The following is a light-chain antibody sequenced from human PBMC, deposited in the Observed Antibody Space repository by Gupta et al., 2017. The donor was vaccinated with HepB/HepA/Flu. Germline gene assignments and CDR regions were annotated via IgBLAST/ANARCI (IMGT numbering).Light chain of an antibody. CDR3: QQGYRNPHA. J-gene: IGKJ1*01. CDR2: AAS. V-gene: IGKV1-39*01. Sequence: DMQMTHSPSSLSASVDDRVTITCRASQSISSYLNWYQQKPGKAPKLLIYAASSLQSGVPSRFSGSGSGTDFTLTISRLKPEDVATYYCQQGYRNPHAFGQGTKVEIK. CDR1: QSISSY.